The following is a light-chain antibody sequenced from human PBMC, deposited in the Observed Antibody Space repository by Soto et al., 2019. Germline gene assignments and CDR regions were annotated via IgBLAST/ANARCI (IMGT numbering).Light chain of an antibody. Sequence: QSALTQPPSVSAAPGQKVTISCSGSSSNIGNNPVSWYQQLPGTAPKLLIYENNIRPSGIPDRFSGSRSGTSATLGITGLQTGDEADYYCATWDSSLSDVMFGGGTKLTVL. CDR3: ATWDSSLSDVM. V-gene: IGLV1-51*02. CDR2: ENN. J-gene: IGLJ3*02. CDR1: SSNIGNNP.